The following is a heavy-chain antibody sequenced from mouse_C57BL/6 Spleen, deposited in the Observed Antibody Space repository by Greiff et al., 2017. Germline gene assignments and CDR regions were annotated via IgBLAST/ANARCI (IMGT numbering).Heavy chain of an antibody. J-gene: IGHJ2*01. CDR2: INPSSGYT. CDR1: GYTFTSYW. V-gene: IGHV1-7*01. CDR3: ALKDYFDY. Sequence: QVHVKQSGAELAKPGASVKLSCKASGYTFTSYWMHWVKQRPGKGLEWIGYINPSSGYTKYNQKCKDKATLTADKSSSTAYMQLSSLTYEDSAVYYCALKDYFDYWGQGTTLTVSS.